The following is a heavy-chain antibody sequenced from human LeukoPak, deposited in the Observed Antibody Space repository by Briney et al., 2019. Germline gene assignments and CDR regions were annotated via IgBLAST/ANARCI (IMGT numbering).Heavy chain of an antibody. V-gene: IGHV1-69*13. J-gene: IGHJ4*02. CDR1: GGTFSSYA. Sequence: ASVKVSCKASGGTFSSYAISWVRQAPGQGLEWMGGIIPIFGTANYAQKFQGRVTITADESTSTAHMELSSLRSEDTAVYYCARVRYYGSGSYYYFDYWGQGTLVTVSS. CDR3: ARVRYYGSGSYYYFDY. D-gene: IGHD3-10*01. CDR2: IIPIFGTA.